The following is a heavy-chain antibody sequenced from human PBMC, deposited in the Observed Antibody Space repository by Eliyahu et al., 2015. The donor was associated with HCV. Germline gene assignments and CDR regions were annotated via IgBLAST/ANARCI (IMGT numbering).Heavy chain of an antibody. CDR2: ISSSSSYI. J-gene: IGHJ4*02. Sequence: EVQLVESGGGLVKPGGSLRLSCAASGFTFSSYSMNWVRQAPGKGLEWGSSISSSSSYIYYADSVKGRFTISRDNAKNSLYLQMNSLRAEDTAVYYCARDCCTGGVGAPLPGDYWGQGTLVTVSS. V-gene: IGHV3-21*01. D-gene: IGHD2-8*02. CDR3: ARDCCTGGVGAPLPGDY. CDR1: GFTFSSYS.